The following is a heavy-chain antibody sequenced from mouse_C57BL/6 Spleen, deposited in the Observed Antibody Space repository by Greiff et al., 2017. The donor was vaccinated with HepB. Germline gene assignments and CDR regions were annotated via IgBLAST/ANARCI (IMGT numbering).Heavy chain of an antibody. D-gene: IGHD1-1*01. J-gene: IGHJ1*03. Sequence: VQLQQSGAELVRPGASVKLSCKASGYTFTDYYINWMKQRPGQGLEWIARIYPGSGNTYYNEKFKGKATLTAEKSSSTAYMQLSSLTSEDSAVYFCARDYGSSRYFDVWGTGTTVTVSS. CDR1: GYTFTDYY. CDR2: IYPGSGNT. V-gene: IGHV1-76*01. CDR3: ARDYGSSRYFDV.